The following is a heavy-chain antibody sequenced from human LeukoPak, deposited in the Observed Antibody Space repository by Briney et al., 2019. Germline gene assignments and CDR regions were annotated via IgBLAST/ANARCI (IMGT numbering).Heavy chain of an antibody. Sequence: SETLSLTCTVSGGSISSGGYYWSWIRQHPGKGLEWIGYIYYSGSTYYNPSLKSRVTISVDTSKNQFSLKLSSVTAADTAVYYCARGYYDSSGYSPGAFDYWGQGTLVTVSS. CDR2: IYYSGST. V-gene: IGHV4-31*03. J-gene: IGHJ4*02. CDR1: GGSISSGGYY. D-gene: IGHD3-22*01. CDR3: ARGYYDSSGYSPGAFDY.